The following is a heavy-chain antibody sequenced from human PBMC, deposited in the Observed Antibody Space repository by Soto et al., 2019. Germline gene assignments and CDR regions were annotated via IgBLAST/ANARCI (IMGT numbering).Heavy chain of an antibody. CDR3: ARESGWGSSLGFEF. V-gene: IGHV3-48*02. CDR2: ISSSSSTI. D-gene: IGHD6-6*01. J-gene: IGHJ4*02. Sequence: SLRLSCASSLFTFSSYSMSLVLHSPGKGLEWVSYISSSSSTIYYADSVKGRFTISRDNAKNSLYLQMNSLRDEDTAVYYCARESGWGSSLGFEFWGQGTLVTVSS. CDR1: LFTFSSYS.